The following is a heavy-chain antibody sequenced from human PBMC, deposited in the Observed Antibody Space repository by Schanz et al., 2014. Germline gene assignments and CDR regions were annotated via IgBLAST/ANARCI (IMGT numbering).Heavy chain of an antibody. CDR2: VKSKADGGTT. CDR3: AADPRDWAMYDGFDM. D-gene: IGHD2-21*01. Sequence: VQLVESGGGLVKPGGSLRLSCGASGFTFSNAWMTWVRQAQGKGLEWVGRVKSKADGGTTAYAAPVEGRFTVSRDDSKNMLYLQMDRLKIEDTAVYYCAADPRDWAMYDGFDMWGQGTRVTVSS. V-gene: IGHV3-15*01. J-gene: IGHJ3*02. CDR1: GFTFSNAW.